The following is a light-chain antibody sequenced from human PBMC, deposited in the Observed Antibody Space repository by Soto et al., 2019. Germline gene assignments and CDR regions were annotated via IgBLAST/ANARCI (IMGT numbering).Light chain of an antibody. J-gene: IGKJ1*01. Sequence: EIVMTPSPDTLSVSPGEGATLSCRVSQSIRSNLAWYQQRPGQAPRLLMYGASTRADGIPARFTGSGSGTEFTLTISSLQSEDFAVYYCQQYHIWPPWTSGQGTKVDIK. CDR2: GAS. CDR3: QQYHIWPPWT. V-gene: IGKV3-15*01. CDR1: QSIRSN.